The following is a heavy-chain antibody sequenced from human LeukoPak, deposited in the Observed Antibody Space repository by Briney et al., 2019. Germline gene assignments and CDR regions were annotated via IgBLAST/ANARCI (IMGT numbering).Heavy chain of an antibody. CDR2: IYTGDADT. Sequence: PGESLKISCKGSGYIFTSYWIGWVRQMPGKGLEWMGVIYTGDADTRYSPSFQGQVTISADKSISTAYLQWSSLKASDTAMYYCARFSSSWYLNFDYWGQGTLVTVSS. CDR1: GYIFTSYW. D-gene: IGHD6-13*01. J-gene: IGHJ4*02. CDR3: ARFSSSWYLNFDY. V-gene: IGHV5-51*01.